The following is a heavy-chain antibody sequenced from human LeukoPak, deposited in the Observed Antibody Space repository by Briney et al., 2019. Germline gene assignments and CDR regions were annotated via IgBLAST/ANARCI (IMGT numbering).Heavy chain of an antibody. V-gene: IGHV4-38-2*02. CDR1: GYSISSGYY. CDR3: ARDRAAAAFFGY. D-gene: IGHD6-13*01. J-gene: IGHJ4*02. CDR2: IRHSGST. Sequence: PSETLSLTCAASGYSISSGYYWGWIRQPPRKGLEWIGSIRHSGSTYYNPSLKSRVTISVDTSKNQFSLKLSSVTAADTAVYYCARDRAAAAFFGYWGQGTLVTVSS.